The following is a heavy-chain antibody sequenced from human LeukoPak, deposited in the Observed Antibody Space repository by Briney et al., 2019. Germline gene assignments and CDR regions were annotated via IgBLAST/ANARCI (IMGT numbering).Heavy chain of an antibody. CDR2: IYHSGST. V-gene: IGHV4-38-2*01. CDR3: GKTAYLSGGRLLPEGYFDY. Sequence: NASETLSLTCAVSGYSISSGYYWGWIRQPPGKGLEWIGSIYHSGSTYYNPSLKSRVTISVDTSKNQFSLKLSSVPAADTAVYYLGKTAYLSGGRLLPEGYFDYWGQGTLVNVSS. D-gene: IGHD2-15*01. J-gene: IGHJ4*02. CDR1: GYSISSGYY.